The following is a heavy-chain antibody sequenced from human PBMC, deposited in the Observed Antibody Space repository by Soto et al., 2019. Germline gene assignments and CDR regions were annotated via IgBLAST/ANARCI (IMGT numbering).Heavy chain of an antibody. Sequence: QVQLVESGGGVVQPWRSLRLSCAASGFTFSSYAMHWVRQAPGKGLEWVAVISYDGSNKYYADSVKGRFTISRANSKNTLYLQMNSLRAEDTAVYYCARETYYDFWSGPYYGMDVWGQGTTVTVSS. J-gene: IGHJ6*02. CDR1: GFTFSSYA. V-gene: IGHV3-30-3*01. D-gene: IGHD3-3*01. CDR2: ISYDGSNK. CDR3: ARETYYDFWSGPYYGMDV.